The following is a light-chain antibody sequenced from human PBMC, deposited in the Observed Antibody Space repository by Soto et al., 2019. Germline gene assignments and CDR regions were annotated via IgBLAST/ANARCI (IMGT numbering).Light chain of an antibody. CDR1: QSANSN. J-gene: IGKJ2*01. V-gene: IGKV3-15*01. Sequence: EILLTQSPATLSVSPGERATLPCRASQSANSNLALYQQKAGQAPRLLIYGASTSAPGIPARFSGSGSGTEFTLNISSLQSEDIAVYHCHQYNHWYTFGQGTKLEIK. CDR3: HQYNHWYT. CDR2: GAS.